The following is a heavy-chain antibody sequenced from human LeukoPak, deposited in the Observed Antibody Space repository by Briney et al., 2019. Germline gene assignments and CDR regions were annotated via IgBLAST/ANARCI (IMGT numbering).Heavy chain of an antibody. CDR2: INPNSGDT. V-gene: IGHV1-2*02. D-gene: IGHD2-15*01. J-gene: IGHJ6*03. Sequence: GASVKVSCKASGYTFFGYYMHWVRQAPGQGLEWMGWINPNSGDTKYAQKFQGRVTMTRDTSISTAYMELSRLRSDDTAVYYCARDVRYCSGGSCYFYYYYMDVWGKGTTVTVSS. CDR1: GYTFFGYY. CDR3: ARDVRYCSGGSCYFYYYYMDV.